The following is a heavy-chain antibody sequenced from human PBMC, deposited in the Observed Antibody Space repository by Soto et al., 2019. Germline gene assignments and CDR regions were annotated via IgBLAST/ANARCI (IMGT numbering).Heavy chain of an antibody. Sequence: GGSLRLSCAASGFPFSNYAMHWVRQAPGKGLEWVAVVSYDGSIETYADSVKGRFTISRDNSKNTLYLQMNGLRVEDTALYYCATLPVATTSSFDYLGQGTLVTVSS. CDR1: GFPFSNYA. V-gene: IGHV3-30-3*01. J-gene: IGHJ4*02. CDR3: ATLPVATTSSFDY. CDR2: VSYDGSIE. D-gene: IGHD1-26*01.